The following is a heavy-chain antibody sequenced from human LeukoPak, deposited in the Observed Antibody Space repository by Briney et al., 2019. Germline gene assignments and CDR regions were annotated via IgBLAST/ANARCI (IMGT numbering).Heavy chain of an antibody. CDR3: ARGDDSSGYYQGWDY. CDR1: GGSFSGYY. Sequence: SETLSLTCAVYGGSFSGYYWSWIRQPPGKGLEWIGEINHSGSTNYNPSLKSRVTISVDTSKNQFSLKLSSVTAADTAVYYCARGDDSSGYYQGWDYWGQGTLVTVSS. CDR2: INHSGST. D-gene: IGHD3-22*01. J-gene: IGHJ4*02. V-gene: IGHV4-34*01.